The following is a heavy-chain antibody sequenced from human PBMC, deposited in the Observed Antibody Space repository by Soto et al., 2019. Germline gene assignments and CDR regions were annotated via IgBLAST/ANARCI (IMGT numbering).Heavy chain of an antibody. CDR3: AGYSNSWSKYVKH. V-gene: IGHV4-34*01. Sequence: SETLSLTCAVYGGSFSGYCWSWIRQTPGERLEWVGDICHGGGANYNPSLKSRVSFSMDPSKNQFSLKLDSVMAADTAVYYCAGYSNSWSKYVKHWGRGSLVTVSS. CDR1: GGSFSGYC. CDR2: ICHGGGA. J-gene: IGHJ1*01. D-gene: IGHD6-13*01.